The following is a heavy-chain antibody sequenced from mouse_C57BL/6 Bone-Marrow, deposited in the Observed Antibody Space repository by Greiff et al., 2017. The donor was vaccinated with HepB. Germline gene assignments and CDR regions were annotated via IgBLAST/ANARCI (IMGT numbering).Heavy chain of an antibody. CDR1: GFTFSSYA. J-gene: IGHJ3*01. V-gene: IGHV5-4*01. CDR3: ARDGSQATRFAY. D-gene: IGHD3-2*02. Sequence: EVNVVESGGGLVKPGGSLKLSCAASGFTFSSYAMSWVRQTPEKRLEWVATISDGGSYTYYPDNVKGRFTISRDNAKNNLYLQMSHLKSEDTAMYYCARDGSQATRFAYWGQGTLVTVSA. CDR2: ISDGGSYT.